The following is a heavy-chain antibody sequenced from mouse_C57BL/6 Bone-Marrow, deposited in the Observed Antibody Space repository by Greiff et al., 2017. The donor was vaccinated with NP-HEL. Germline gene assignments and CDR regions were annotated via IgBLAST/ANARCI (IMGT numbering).Heavy chain of an antibody. J-gene: IGHJ1*03. Sequence: EVKLQESGPGLVKPSQSLSLTCSVTGYSITSGYYWNWIRQFPGNKLEWMGYISYDGSTNYNPSLKNRISITRDTSKNQFFLKLNSVTTEDTATYYCASGGYYVGYWYFEVWGTGTTVTVSS. CDR2: ISYDGST. CDR1: GYSITSGYY. D-gene: IGHD2-3*01. CDR3: ASGGYYVGYWYFEV. V-gene: IGHV3-6*01.